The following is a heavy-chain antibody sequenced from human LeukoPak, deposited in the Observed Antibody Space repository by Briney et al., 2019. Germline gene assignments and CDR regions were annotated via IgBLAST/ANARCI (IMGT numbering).Heavy chain of an antibody. V-gene: IGHV3-30*02. D-gene: IGHD2-2*01. CDR1: GFTFSSYG. J-gene: IGHJ4*02. CDR3: AKGREKYCTSTSCYHDY. CDR2: IRYDGDNK. Sequence: GGSLRLSCAASGFTFSSYGMHWVRQAPGKGLEWVAFIRYDGDNKYYAYSVKGRFTISRDNSENTLYLQMNSLRVEDTAVYFCAKGREKYCTSTSCYHDYWGQGTLVTVSS.